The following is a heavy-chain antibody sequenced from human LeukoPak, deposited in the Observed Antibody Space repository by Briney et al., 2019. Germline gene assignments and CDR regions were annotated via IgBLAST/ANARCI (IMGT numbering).Heavy chain of an antibody. Sequence: SETLSLTCTASGGSISSYYWSWIRQPPGKGLEWIGYIYYSGSTNYNPSLKSRVTISVDTSKNQFSLKLSSVTAADTAVYYCARDHNAFDCWGQGTMVTASS. CDR2: IYYSGST. CDR3: ARDHNAFDC. CDR1: GGSISSYY. V-gene: IGHV4-59*01. J-gene: IGHJ3*01.